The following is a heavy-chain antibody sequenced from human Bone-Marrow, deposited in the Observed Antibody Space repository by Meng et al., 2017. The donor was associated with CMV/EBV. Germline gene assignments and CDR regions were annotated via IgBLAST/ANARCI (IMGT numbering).Heavy chain of an antibody. CDR1: GFTFSSYW. CDR3: ARGVGATKGDDY. D-gene: IGHD1-26*01. V-gene: IGHV3-74*01. Sequence: GESLKISCAASGFTFSSYWMHWVRQAPGKGLVWVSRINSDGSSTSYADSVKGRFTISRDNAKNTLYLQMNSLRAEDTAVYYCARGVGATKGDDYWGQGTLVTFSS. CDR2: INSDGSST. J-gene: IGHJ4*02.